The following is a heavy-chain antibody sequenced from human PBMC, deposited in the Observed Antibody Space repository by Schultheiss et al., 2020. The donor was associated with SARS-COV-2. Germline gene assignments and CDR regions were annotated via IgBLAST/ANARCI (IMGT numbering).Heavy chain of an antibody. V-gene: IGHV3-48*04. J-gene: IGHJ6*02. CDR1: GFTFSSYA. D-gene: IGHD6-6*01. CDR2: ISSSGSTI. CDR3: ARDFVAALGGRPYYYYYGMDV. Sequence: GGSLRLSCAASGFTFSSYAMSWVRQAPGKGLEWVSYISSSGSTIYYADSVKGRFTISRDNAKNSLYLQMNSLRAEDTAVYYCARDFVAALGGRPYYYYYGMDVWGQGTTVTVSS.